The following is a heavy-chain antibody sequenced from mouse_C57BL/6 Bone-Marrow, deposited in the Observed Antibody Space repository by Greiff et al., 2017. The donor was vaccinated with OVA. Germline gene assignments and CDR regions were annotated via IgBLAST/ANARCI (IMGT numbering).Heavy chain of an antibody. CDR3: ARGRGARAMDY. Sequence: QVQLQQSGPELVKPGASVKISCKASGYAFSSSWMNWVKQRPGKGLEWIGRIYPGDGDTNYNGKFKGKATLTADTSSSTAYMQLSSLTSEDSAVYFCARGRGARAMDYWGQGTSVTVSS. V-gene: IGHV1-82*01. D-gene: IGHD3-1*01. J-gene: IGHJ4*01. CDR1: GYAFSSSW. CDR2: IYPGDGDT.